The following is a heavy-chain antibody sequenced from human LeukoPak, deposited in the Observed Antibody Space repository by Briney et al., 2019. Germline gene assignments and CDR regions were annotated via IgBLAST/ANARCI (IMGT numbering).Heavy chain of an antibody. CDR2: ISSSSSTI. D-gene: IGHD2-2*02. Sequence: GGSLRLSCEASGFTFRSHWMSWVRQAPGKGLEWVSYISSSSSTIYYADSVKGRFTISRDDAKNSLYLQMNSLRAEDTAVYYCASSGYCSSTSCNRAYYYYGMDVWGQGTTVTVSS. J-gene: IGHJ6*02. CDR3: ASSGYCSSTSCNRAYYYYGMDV. V-gene: IGHV3-48*01. CDR1: GFTFRSHW.